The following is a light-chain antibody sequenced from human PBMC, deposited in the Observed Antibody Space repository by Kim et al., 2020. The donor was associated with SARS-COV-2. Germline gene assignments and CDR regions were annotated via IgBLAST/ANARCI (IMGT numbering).Light chain of an antibody. Sequence: GDRVTITCRASQSISSWLAWYQQKPGKAPKLLIYDASRSESGVPSRFSGSGSGTEFTLTISSLQPDDFATYYCQQYNSYPWTFGQGTKVDI. CDR1: QSISSW. CDR2: DAS. V-gene: IGKV1-5*01. CDR3: QQYNSYPWT. J-gene: IGKJ1*01.